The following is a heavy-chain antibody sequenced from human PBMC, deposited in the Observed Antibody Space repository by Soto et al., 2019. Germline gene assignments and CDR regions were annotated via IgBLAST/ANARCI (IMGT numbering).Heavy chain of an antibody. CDR1: GFTFSNAW. J-gene: IGHJ6*02. D-gene: IGHD3-10*01. CDR2: IKSKTDGGTT. V-gene: IGHV3-15*07. Sequence: GGSLRLSCAASGFTFSNAWMNWVRQAPGKGLEWVGRIKSKTDGGTTDYAAPVKGRFTISRDDSKNTLYLQMNSLKTEDTAVYYCTTISVGELLYHYYYGMDVWGQGTTVTVSS. CDR3: TTISVGELLYHYYYGMDV.